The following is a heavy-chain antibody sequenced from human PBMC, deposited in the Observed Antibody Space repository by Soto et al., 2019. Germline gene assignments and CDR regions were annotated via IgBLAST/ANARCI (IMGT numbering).Heavy chain of an antibody. CDR1: GGSIITYY. CDR2: FYYSGST. J-gene: IGHJ4*02. Sequence: SETLSLTCTVSGGSIITYYWIWIRQPPGKGLEWIGYFYYSGSTNYNPSLKSRVTISVDTSKNQFSLNLNSVTAADTAVYYCARGQVAVAGYYFDYWGQGTLVTVSS. CDR3: ARGQVAVAGYYFDY. D-gene: IGHD6-19*01. V-gene: IGHV4-59*01.